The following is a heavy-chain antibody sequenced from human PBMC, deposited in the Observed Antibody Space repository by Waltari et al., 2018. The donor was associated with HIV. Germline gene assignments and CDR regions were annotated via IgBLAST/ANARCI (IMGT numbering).Heavy chain of an antibody. D-gene: IGHD2-21*02. J-gene: IGHJ3*02. CDR1: GGTFSSYT. V-gene: IGHV1-69*02. Sequence: QVQLVHSGAEVKKPGSSVKVSCKASGGTFSSYTISWVRQAPGQGLEWMGRIIPILGIANYAQKFQGRVTITADKSTSTAYMELSSLRSEDTAVYYCARAPTAYCGGDCYSDAFDIWGQGTMVTVSS. CDR3: ARAPTAYCGGDCYSDAFDI. CDR2: IIPILGIA.